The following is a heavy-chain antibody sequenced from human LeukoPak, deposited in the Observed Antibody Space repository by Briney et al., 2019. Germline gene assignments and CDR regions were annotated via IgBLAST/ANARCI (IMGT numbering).Heavy chain of an antibody. D-gene: IGHD3-3*01. CDR3: ARSYDFWSGYSYYFDY. J-gene: IGHJ4*02. CDR1: GGTFSSYA. V-gene: IGHV1-69*13. CDR2: IIPIFGTA. Sequence: SVKVSCKASGGTFSSYATSWVRQAPGQGLEWMGGIIPIFGTANYAQKFQGRVTITADESTSTAYMELSSLRSEDTAVYYCARSYDFWSGYSYYFDYWGQGTLVTVSS.